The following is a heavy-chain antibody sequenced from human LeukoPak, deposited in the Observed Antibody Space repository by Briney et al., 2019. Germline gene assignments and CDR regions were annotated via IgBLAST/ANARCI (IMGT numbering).Heavy chain of an antibody. CDR1: GFTVSSNY. D-gene: IGHD5-12*01. CDR2: IYSGGST. CDR3: ARERFRGGYDLDAFDI. J-gene: IGHJ3*02. Sequence: GGSLRLSCAASGFTVSSNYMSWVRQAPGKGLEWVSVIYSGGSTYYADSVKGRFTISRDNFKNTLYLQMNSLRAEDTAVYYCARERFRGGYDLDAFDIWGQGTMVTVSS. V-gene: IGHV3-53*01.